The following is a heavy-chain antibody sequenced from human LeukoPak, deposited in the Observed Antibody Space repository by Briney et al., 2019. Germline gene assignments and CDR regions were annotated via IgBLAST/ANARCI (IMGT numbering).Heavy chain of an antibody. J-gene: IGHJ4*02. D-gene: IGHD6-19*01. CDR1: GFTFSSYG. CDR2: VWYDGSNK. V-gene: IGHV3-33*01. CDR3: AREGGAVAGTFDY. Sequence: GRSLRLSCAASGFTFSSYGMHWVRPAPGKGLVGVAVVWYDGSNKHYADSVKGRFTITRDKSKSTLYLQMNSLRAEGTAVYYCAREGGAVAGTFDYWGQGTLVTVSP.